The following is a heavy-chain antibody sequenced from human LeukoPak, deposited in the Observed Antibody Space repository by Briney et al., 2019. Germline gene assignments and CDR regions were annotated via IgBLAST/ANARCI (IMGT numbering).Heavy chain of an antibody. CDR3: ARDLTKIDAFDI. J-gene: IGHJ3*02. V-gene: IGHV6-1*01. Sequence: SQTLSLTCAISGDSVSSNSAAWNWIRQSRSRGLEWLGRTYYRSKWYNEYAVSVRSRITIKPDTSKNQFSLPLNSVTPEDTAVYYCARDLTKIDAFDIWGQGTLVSVSS. CDR2: TYYRSKWYN. D-gene: IGHD1-1*01. CDR1: GDSVSSNSAA.